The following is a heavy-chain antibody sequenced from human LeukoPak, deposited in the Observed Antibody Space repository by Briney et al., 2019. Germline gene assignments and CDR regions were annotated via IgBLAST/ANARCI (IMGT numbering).Heavy chain of an antibody. J-gene: IGHJ6*02. V-gene: IGHV3-48*02. CDR1: GFAFSSYN. Sequence: SGGSLRLSCAASGFAFSSYNMNWVRKAPGKGLEWISYIGSSGSPTHYADSVRGRFTISRDNAKNSLYLQMNSLRDDDTALYYCARRPYSDTSGRLSDVWGQGTTVTVSS. D-gene: IGHD3-22*01. CDR3: ARRPYSDTSGRLSDV. CDR2: IGSSGSPT.